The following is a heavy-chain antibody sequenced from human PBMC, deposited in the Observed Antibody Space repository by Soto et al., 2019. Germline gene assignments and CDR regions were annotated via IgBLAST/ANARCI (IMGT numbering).Heavy chain of an antibody. J-gene: IGHJ5*02. Sequence: SGRTLGTPTQALRLTGPFFGFSLSTSGVGVGWIRQPPGKALEWLALIYWNDDKRYSPSLKIRLTITKDTSKNQVVLTMTNMDPVDTATYYCAHSSGITIFGVVINNWFDPWGQGTLVTVSS. CDR3: AHSSGITIFGVVINNWFDP. CDR2: IYWNDDK. D-gene: IGHD3-3*01. V-gene: IGHV2-5*01. CDR1: GFSLSTSGVG.